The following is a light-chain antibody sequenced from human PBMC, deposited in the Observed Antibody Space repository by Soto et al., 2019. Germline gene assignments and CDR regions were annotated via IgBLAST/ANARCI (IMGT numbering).Light chain of an antibody. CDR1: RSNIGSNT. CDR3: AAWDDSLNDWV. Sequence: QSVLTQPASASGTPGQRVTISCSGSRSNIGSNTVNWYQQLPGTAPKLLIYSNNQRPSGVPDRFSGSKSGTSASLAISGLQSEDEADYYCAAWDDSLNDWVFGGGTKLTVL. CDR2: SNN. V-gene: IGLV1-44*01. J-gene: IGLJ3*02.